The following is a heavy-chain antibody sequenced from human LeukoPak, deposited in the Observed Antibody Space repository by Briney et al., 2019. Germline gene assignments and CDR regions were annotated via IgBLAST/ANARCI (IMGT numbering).Heavy chain of an antibody. J-gene: IGHJ4*02. V-gene: IGHV3-30*02. Sequence: GGSLRLSCAASGFTFSNYGMNWVRRAPGKGLEWVAFIRYDGSDNDYADSVKGRFTISRDNSKNTLYLQMNSLRAEDTAVYYCARQSGDSYGPTFDYWGQGTLVTVSS. D-gene: IGHD5-18*01. CDR1: GFTFSNYG. CDR2: IRYDGSDN. CDR3: ARQSGDSYGPTFDY.